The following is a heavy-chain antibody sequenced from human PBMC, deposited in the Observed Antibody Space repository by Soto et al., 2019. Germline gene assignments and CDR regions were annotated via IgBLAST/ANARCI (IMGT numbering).Heavy chain of an antibody. D-gene: IGHD2-15*01. Sequence: PGGSLRLSCAASGFTFSSYAMSWVRQAPGKGLEWVSAISGSGGSTYYADSVKDRFTISRDNSKNTLYLQMNSLRAEDTAVYYCAKGGIWCSGGSCYPPGYYYGMDIWGQGTTVTVSS. CDR2: ISGSGGST. J-gene: IGHJ6*02. CDR3: AKGGIWCSGGSCYPPGYYYGMDI. V-gene: IGHV3-23*01. CDR1: GFTFSSYA.